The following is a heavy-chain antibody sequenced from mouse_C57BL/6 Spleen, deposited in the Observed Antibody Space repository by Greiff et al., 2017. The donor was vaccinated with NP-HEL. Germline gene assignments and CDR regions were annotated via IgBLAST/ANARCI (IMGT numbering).Heavy chain of an antibody. CDR1: GYTFTSYW. CDR3: ASPLYYGSLDY. J-gene: IGHJ2*01. V-gene: IGHV1-55*01. D-gene: IGHD1-1*01. CDR2: IYPGSGST. Sequence: QVHVKQPGAELVKPGASVKMSCKASGYTFTSYWITWVKQRPGQGLEWIGDIYPGSGSTNYNEKFKSKATLTVDTSSSTAYMQLSSLTSEDSAVYYCASPLYYGSLDYWGQGTTLTVSS.